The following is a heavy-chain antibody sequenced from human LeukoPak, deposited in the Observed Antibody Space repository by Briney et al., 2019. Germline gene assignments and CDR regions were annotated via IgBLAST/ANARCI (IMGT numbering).Heavy chain of an antibody. Sequence: ASVKVSCKASGYTFTSYGISWVRQAPGQGLEWMAWISAYNGNTNYAQQLQGRVTLTTDTSTSTAYMELRSLRSDDTAVYYCARAHRGATYYFDYWGQGTLVTVSS. CDR1: GYTFTSYG. V-gene: IGHV1-18*01. CDR3: ARAHRGATYYFDY. D-gene: IGHD1-26*01. CDR2: ISAYNGNT. J-gene: IGHJ4*02.